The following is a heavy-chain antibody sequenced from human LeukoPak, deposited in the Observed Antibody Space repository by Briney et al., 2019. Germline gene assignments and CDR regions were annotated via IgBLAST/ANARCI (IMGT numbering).Heavy chain of an antibody. D-gene: IGHD2-15*01. J-gene: IGHJ4*02. CDR3: ARMVGPNPYFDY. Sequence: PGRSLRLSCAASGFTFSSYAMHWVRQAPGKGLEWVAVISYDGSNKYYADSVKGRFTISRDNSKNTLYLQMNSLRAEDTAVYYCARMVGPNPYFDYWGQGTLVTVSS. CDR1: GFTFSSYA. CDR2: ISYDGSNK. V-gene: IGHV3-30*04.